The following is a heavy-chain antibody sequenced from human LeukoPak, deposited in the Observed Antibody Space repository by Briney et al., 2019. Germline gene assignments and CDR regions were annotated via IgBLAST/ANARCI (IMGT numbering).Heavy chain of an antibody. CDR2: IYYSGNT. CDR3: ARGHDYFDY. V-gene: IGHV4-30-4*08. Sequence: SETLSLTCTVSGDSISSGDYYWSWIRQPPGKGLEWIGYIYYSGNTYYNPSLQSRVTVSVDTSKNQFSLNLSSVTAADTAVFYCARGHDYFDYWGQGTLVTVSS. J-gene: IGHJ4*02. CDR1: GDSISSGDYY.